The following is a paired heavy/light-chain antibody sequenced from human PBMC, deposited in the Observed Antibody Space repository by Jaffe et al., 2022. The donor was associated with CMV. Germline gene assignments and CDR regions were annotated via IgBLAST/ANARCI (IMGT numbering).Light chain of an antibody. J-gene: IGKJ4*01. V-gene: IGKV1-5*03. Sequence: DIQMTQSPSTLSASVGDRVTITCRASQSISTWLAWYQQKPGKGPKMLIYKASTLESGVPSRFSGSGSGTEFTLTISSLQPDDFATYYCQQYLSYSPTFGGGTKVEI. CDR3: QQYLSYSPT. CDR2: KAS. CDR1: QSISTW.
Heavy chain of an antibody. D-gene: IGHD6-19*01. J-gene: IGHJ3*02. CDR1: GFTLSNYV. CDR2: ISGIDGST. V-gene: IGHV3-23*04. Sequence: VQLVESGGDLVQPGGSLRLSCTVSGFTLSNYVMTWVRQAPEKGLEWVSTISGIDGSTYYADSVKGRFTISIDNSRNTLYLQVHSLGAEDTAVYYCAREGYSSGWCGAFDIWGQGSMVTVSP. CDR3: AREGYSSGWCGAFDI.